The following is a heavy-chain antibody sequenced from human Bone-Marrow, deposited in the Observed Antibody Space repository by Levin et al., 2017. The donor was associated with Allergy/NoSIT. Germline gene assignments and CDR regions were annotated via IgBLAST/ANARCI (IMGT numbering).Heavy chain of an antibody. Sequence: ASVKVSCKTSGYTFTNHDINWVRQAPGQGLEWMGWISVYSGNTNYAQRFQGRVTMTTDTSTTTAYMELRGLRSDDTAVYYCARQARATMRSWFDPWGQGTLVAVSS. J-gene: IGHJ5*02. D-gene: IGHD2-2*01. CDR2: ISVYSGNT. V-gene: IGHV1-18*01. CDR3: ARQARATMRSWFDP. CDR1: GYTFTNHD.